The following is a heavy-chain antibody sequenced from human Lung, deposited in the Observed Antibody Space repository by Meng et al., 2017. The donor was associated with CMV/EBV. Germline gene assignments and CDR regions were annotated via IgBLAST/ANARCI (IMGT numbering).Heavy chain of an antibody. J-gene: IGHJ6*02. CDR3: ARLSNPEWSPYAMDV. CDR1: GFIVRDNY. D-gene: IGHD3-3*01. V-gene: IGHV3-66*02. CDR2: IYNEGRT. Sequence: GESLKISCAVSGFIVRDNYISWVRQAPGKGLECVSVIYNEGRTFYVDSVKGRFTISRDNSKNTVYRQMSSLRTDDTAVYFCARLSNPEWSPYAMDVWGQGTTVTVSS.